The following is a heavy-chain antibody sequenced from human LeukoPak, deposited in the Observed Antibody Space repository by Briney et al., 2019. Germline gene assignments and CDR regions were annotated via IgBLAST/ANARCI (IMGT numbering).Heavy chain of an antibody. J-gene: IGHJ4*02. CDR2: IRGSAGST. V-gene: IGHV3-23*01. D-gene: IGHD4-17*01. CDR3: AKEWSTVTYLFGY. Sequence: GALRLSCPASGFTLSSYAMKRVRQAPGKGPGWDSTIRGSAGSTYHADSVKGRFTISRDNSKNTLYLQMNSLRAEDTAVYYCAKEWSTVTYLFGYWGQGTLVTVAS. CDR1: GFTLSSYA.